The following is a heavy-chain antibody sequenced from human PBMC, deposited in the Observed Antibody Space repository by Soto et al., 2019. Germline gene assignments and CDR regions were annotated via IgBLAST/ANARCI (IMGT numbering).Heavy chain of an antibody. CDR1: GFTFSTYW. V-gene: IGHV3-7*01. D-gene: IGHD6-19*01. Sequence: EVQLVESGGVLVQPGGSLRLSCAASGFTFSTYWMSWVRQAPGKGLEWVANIKPDGSEKYYVDSVKGRFTISRDNTKISLYLQMNSLRGEDSAVYYCARESKEGYSSAQRYLDLGGRGTLVTVSS. J-gene: IGHJ2*01. CDR3: ARESKEGYSSAQRYLDL. CDR2: IKPDGSEK.